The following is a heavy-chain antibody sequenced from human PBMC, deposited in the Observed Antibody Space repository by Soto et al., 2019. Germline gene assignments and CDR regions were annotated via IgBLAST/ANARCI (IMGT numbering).Heavy chain of an antibody. CDR3: ARDRASSFIGATATLFDD. Sequence: GGSLRLSCAASGFTSGFTFDTYAFHWVRQAPGKGLEWVAFISYDGSNKYFGDSVKGRFTISRDNSKNTLYLQMNSLRAEDTDVYYCARDRASSFIGATATLFDDWGQGTLVTVSS. V-gene: IGHV3-30-3*01. D-gene: IGHD2-15*01. CDR2: ISYDGSNK. CDR1: GFTSGFTFDTYA. J-gene: IGHJ4*02.